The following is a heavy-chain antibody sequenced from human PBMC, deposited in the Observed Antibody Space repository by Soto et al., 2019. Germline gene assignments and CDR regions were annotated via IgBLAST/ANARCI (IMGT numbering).Heavy chain of an antibody. D-gene: IGHD1-26*01. CDR1: GFIFRNFG. CDR2: ISGDGNDK. V-gene: IGHV3-30*03. CDR3: VQGASTAHQPLDS. Sequence: GGSLRLSCAASGFIFRNFGMHWVRRAPGKGLEWVAVISGDGNDKYYPDSMKGRFTISRDNFNNTLYLQLNSLRPEDTAVYHCVQGASTAHQPLDSWGQGILVTVSS. J-gene: IGHJ4*02.